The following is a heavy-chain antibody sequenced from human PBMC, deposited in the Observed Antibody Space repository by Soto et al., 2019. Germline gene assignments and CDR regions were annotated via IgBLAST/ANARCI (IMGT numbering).Heavy chain of an antibody. V-gene: IGHV4-4*02. D-gene: IGHD3-10*01. Sequence: SETLSLTCAVSGGSISSSNWWSWVRQPPGKGLEWIGEIYHSGSTNYNPSLKSRVTISVDKSKNQFSLKLSSVTAADTAVYYCARVGEYYYGSGSYYPDYWGQGTLVTVSS. CDR2: IYHSGST. CDR3: ARVGEYYYGSGSYYPDY. CDR1: GGSISSSNW. J-gene: IGHJ4*02.